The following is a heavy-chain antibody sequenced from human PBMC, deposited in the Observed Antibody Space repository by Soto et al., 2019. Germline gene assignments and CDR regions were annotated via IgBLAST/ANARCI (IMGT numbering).Heavy chain of an antibody. J-gene: IGHJ4*02. CDR2: TYYSGNT. V-gene: IGHV4-31*03. CDR3: ARFIGVGDYYYSSDQSPAFDY. CDR1: GGSISSGGYY. Sequence: QVQLQESGPGLVKPSQTLSLTCTVSGGSISSGGYYWSWIRTQPGKGLEWIGYTYYSGNTYYNPSLKSRITIAVDTSKNQFSLRLSSVTAADTAVYYCARFIGVGDYYYSSDQSPAFDYWGQGTLVTVSS. D-gene: IGHD3-22*01.